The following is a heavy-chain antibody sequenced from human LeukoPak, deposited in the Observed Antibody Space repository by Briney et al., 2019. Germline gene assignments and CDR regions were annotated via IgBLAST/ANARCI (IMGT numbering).Heavy chain of an antibody. V-gene: IGHV3-9*01. D-gene: IGHD3-22*01. J-gene: IGHJ4*02. CDR2: ITWNSGTK. CDR3: SRGDDSSGYYDTTIDY. Sequence: GRSLRLSCAASGFTFDDYAMHWVRQVPGRGLEWVSHITWNSGTKTYADSVRDRFTISRDNAKNSLYLQMNSLRPEDTALYYCSRGDDSSGYYDTTIDYWGQGILVTVSS. CDR1: GFTFDDYA.